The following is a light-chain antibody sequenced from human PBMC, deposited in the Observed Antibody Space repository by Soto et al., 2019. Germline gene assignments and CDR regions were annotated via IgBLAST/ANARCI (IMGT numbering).Light chain of an antibody. Sequence: DIQMTQSPSSLSASLGDGVTITCQAIQDIDNSLNWYQRKPGNAPRLLIYAASNLEAGVPSSFSGSGSGTDFTLTISSLQAEDVAVYFCHQYFSTPPIFGGGTKVDIK. CDR2: AAS. CDR3: HQYFSTPPI. J-gene: IGKJ4*01. V-gene: IGKV1-33*01. CDR1: QDIDNS.